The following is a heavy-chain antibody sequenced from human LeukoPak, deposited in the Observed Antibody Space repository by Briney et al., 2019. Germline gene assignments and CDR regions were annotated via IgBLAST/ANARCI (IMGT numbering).Heavy chain of an antibody. CDR3: ARDAYDFMDV. J-gene: IGHJ6*03. D-gene: IGHD3-3*01. CDR2: IVPIFGTA. V-gene: IGHV1-69*05. CDR1: GGTFSSYA. Sequence: SVKVSCKASGGTFSSYAISWVRQAPGQGLEWMGGIVPIFGTANYAQKFQGRVTITTDESTSTAYMKLSSLRSEDTAVYYCARDAYDFMDVWGKGTTVTVSS.